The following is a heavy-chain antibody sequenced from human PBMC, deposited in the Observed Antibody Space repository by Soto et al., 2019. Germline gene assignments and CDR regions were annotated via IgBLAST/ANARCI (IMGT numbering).Heavy chain of an antibody. D-gene: IGHD6-13*01. CDR3: AKEQKDSSSRSDLNF. CDR2: ISSRSTTK. J-gene: IGHJ4*02. CDR1: GFTFNSYS. V-gene: IGHV3-48*01. Sequence: GGSLRLSCAASGFTFNSYSMNWVRQAPGKGLEWVSYISSRSTTKYYTDSVKGRFTISRDNAKNSLYLQMNSLRAEDTAVYYCAKEQKDSSSRSDLNFSGQGILVTVSS.